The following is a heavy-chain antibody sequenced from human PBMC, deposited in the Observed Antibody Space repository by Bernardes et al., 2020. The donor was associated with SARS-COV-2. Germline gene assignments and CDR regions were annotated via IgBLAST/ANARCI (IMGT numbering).Heavy chain of an antibody. CDR1: GFSLSNYW. J-gene: IGHJ4*02. Sequence: GGSLRLSCAASGFSLSNYWMHWVRQAPGEGLEWVAFISYDGNNKYYADSLKGRATISRDNSRDTLDLHMFSLGAEDTAVYYCAKPSRGYSYGWYYLDYWGQGALVTVS. CDR2: ISYDGNNK. D-gene: IGHD6-25*01. CDR3: AKPSRGYSYGWYYLDY. V-gene: IGHV3-30*18.